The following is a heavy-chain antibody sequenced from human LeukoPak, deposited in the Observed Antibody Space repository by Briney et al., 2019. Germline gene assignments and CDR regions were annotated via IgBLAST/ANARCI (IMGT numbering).Heavy chain of an antibody. V-gene: IGHV3-48*02. J-gene: IGHJ4*02. CDR1: GFTFSSYI. D-gene: IGHD3-10*01. CDR2: ISMSSISI. Sequence: GGSLRLSCADSGFTFSSYIMNWVRQAPGKGLEWVAYISMSSISIYYEESVKGRFTISRDNAKNSLYLQMNSLRDEDTAVYYCARDPSQWVGEEEYWGQGTLVTVSS. CDR3: ARDPSQWVGEEEY.